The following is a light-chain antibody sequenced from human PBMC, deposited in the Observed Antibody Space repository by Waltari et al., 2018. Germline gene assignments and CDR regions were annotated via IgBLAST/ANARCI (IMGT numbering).Light chain of an antibody. J-gene: IGLJ2*01. Sequence: QSALTQPASVSGSPGQSLTISCTGTSSDVGGYNYVSWYQQHPGNAPKLMIYEVSNRPSGVSNRFSGSKSGNTASLTISGLQAEDEADYYCSSYTSSSTYVVFGGGTKLTVL. CDR3: SSYTSSSTYVV. CDR1: SSDVGGYNY. V-gene: IGLV2-14*01. CDR2: EVS.